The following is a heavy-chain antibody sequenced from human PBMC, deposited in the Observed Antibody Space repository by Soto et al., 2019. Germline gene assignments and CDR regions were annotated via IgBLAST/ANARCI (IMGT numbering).Heavy chain of an antibody. CDR3: ARVVSRGYSGADYYNGMDV. V-gene: IGHV1-69*05. CDR1: GGSFSGYA. Sequence: SVKVSCKASGGSFSGYAISWVRQAPGQGLEWMGGIIPIFGTANYSQKFQGRVTFTTDKSTSTAYMELSSMRSEDTAVYYCARVVSRGYSGADYYNGMDVRGQGTTVTVSS. D-gene: IGHD3-22*01. J-gene: IGHJ6*02. CDR2: IIPIFGTA.